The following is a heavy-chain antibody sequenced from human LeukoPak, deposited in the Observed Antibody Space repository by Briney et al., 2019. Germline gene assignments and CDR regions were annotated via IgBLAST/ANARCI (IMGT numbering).Heavy chain of an antibody. CDR1: GGSFSGYY. V-gene: IGHV4-34*01. D-gene: IGHD3-10*01. CDR2: INHSGST. Sequence: SETLSLTCAVYGGSFSGYYWSWIRQPPGKGLEWIGEINHSGSTNYNPSLKSRVTISVDTSKNQFSLKLSSVTAADTAVYYCARDGFGRDHYYYMDVWGKGTTVTISS. J-gene: IGHJ6*03. CDR3: ARDGFGRDHYYYMDV.